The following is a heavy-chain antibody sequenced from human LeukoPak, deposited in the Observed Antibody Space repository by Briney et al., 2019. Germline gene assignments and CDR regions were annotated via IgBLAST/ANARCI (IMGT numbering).Heavy chain of an antibody. CDR2: ISAYNGNT. D-gene: IGHD2-8*01. Sequence: SVKVSCTASGYTFTSYGISWVRQAPGQGLEWMGWISAYNGNTKYTQKLQGRVTMTTDTSTSTAYMELRSLRSDDTAVYYCARETRSMVMFDYWGQGTLVTVSS. CDR3: ARETRSMVMFDY. CDR1: GYTFTSYG. J-gene: IGHJ4*02. V-gene: IGHV1-18*01.